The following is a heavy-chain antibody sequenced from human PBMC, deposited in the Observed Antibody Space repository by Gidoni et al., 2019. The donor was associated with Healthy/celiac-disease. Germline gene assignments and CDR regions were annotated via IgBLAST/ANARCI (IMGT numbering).Heavy chain of an antibody. CDR2: ISYDGSNK. CDR3: ARDYWDAFDI. V-gene: IGHV3-30-3*01. D-gene: IGHD2-15*01. CDR1: GFTFSSYA. J-gene: IGHJ3*02. Sequence: QVQLVESGGGVVQPGRSLRLYCAASGFTFSSYAMHWVRQAPGKGLEWVAVISYDGSNKYYADSVKGRFTISRDNSKNTLYLQMNSLRAEDTAVYYCARDYWDAFDIWDQGTMVTVSS.